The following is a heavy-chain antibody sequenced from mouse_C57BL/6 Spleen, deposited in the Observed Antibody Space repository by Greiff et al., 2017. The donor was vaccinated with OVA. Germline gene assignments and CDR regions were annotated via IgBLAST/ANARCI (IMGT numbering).Heavy chain of an antibody. D-gene: IGHD4-1*01. V-gene: IGHV5-17*01. CDR1: GFTFSDYG. CDR2: ISSGSSTI. J-gene: IGHJ2*01. CDR3: ARRLGRLFDY. Sequence: EVQLQQSGGGLVKPGGSLKLSCAASGFTFSDYGMHWVRQAPEKGLEWVAYISSGSSTIYYADTVKGRFTISRDNAKNTLFLQMTSLRSEDTAMYYCARRLGRLFDYWGQGTTLTVSS.